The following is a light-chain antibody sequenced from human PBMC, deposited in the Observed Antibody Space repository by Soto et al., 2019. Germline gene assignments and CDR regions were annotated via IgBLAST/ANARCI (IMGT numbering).Light chain of an antibody. J-gene: IGKJ5*01. CDR2: HAS. Sequence: DIVLTQSPGTLSLSPGKRATLSCWASQSVGNNYLAWYQQKPGQAPRLLIYHASSRVTGIPDRFSGSGSGTDFTLTISRLEPEDFAVYYCQQYGWSPPITFGQGTRLE. CDR3: QQYGWSPPIT. CDR1: QSVGNNY. V-gene: IGKV3-20*01.